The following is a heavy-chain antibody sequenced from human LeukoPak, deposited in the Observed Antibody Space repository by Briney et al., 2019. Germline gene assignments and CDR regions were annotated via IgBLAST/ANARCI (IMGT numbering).Heavy chain of an antibody. D-gene: IGHD3-22*01. CDR2: LYTGGGT. CDR3: TRSGYRHPYHFDS. CDR1: GFTFSSYS. Sequence: GGSLRLSCAASGFTFSSYSMNWVRQAPGKGLEWVSVLYTGGGTDHADSVKGRFTISRDNSKNTLFLQMNSLRVEDTAIYYCTRSGYRHPYHFDSWGQGTLVTVSS. J-gene: IGHJ4*02. V-gene: IGHV3-53*01.